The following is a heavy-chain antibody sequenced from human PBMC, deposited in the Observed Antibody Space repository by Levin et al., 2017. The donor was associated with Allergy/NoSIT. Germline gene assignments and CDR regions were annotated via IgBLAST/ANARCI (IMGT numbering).Heavy chain of an antibody. CDR3: ARCYCSSTSCYYSYYMDV. V-gene: IGHV3-74*01. CDR2: INSDGSST. Sequence: QSGESLKISCAASGFTFSSYWMHWVRQAPGKGLVWVSRINSDGSSTSYADSVKGRFTISRDNAKNTLYLQMNSLRAEDTAVYYCARCYCSSTSCYYSYYMDVWGKGTTVTVSS. CDR1: GFTFSSYW. D-gene: IGHD2-2*01. J-gene: IGHJ6*03.